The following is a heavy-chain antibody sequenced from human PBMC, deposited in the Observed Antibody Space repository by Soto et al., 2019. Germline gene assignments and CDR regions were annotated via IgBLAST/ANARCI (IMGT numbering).Heavy chain of an antibody. CDR2: IRQDESEK. CDR3: GREVSGPARVDY. V-gene: IGHV3-7*01. J-gene: IGHJ4*02. D-gene: IGHD2-15*01. Sequence: EVQLVESGGGLVQPGGSLRLSCAASGFTFTTYWMSWVRQAPGKGLEWVANIRQDESEKYYLDSVKGRFSISRDNDKNSMYLQMNSLRFEDTAVYYCGREVSGPARVDYWGQGTLVTVSS. CDR1: GFTFTTYW.